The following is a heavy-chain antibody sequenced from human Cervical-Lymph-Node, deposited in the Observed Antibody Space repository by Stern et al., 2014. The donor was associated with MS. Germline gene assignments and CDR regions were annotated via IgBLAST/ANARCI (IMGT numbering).Heavy chain of an antibody. CDR1: GGTFNVYA. CDR2: IIPIIGLA. J-gene: IGHJ6*02. Sequence: QVQLVQSGTEVKKPGSSVKVSCQASGGTFNVYAINWLRQAPGQGLEWMGGIIPIIGLANYAQKFQVRVTITADESTSTSSMQLTSLTSNDTAIYYCARDGRHTNNYGLDVWGQGTTVTVSS. CDR3: ARDGRHTNNYGLDV. V-gene: IGHV1-69*01.